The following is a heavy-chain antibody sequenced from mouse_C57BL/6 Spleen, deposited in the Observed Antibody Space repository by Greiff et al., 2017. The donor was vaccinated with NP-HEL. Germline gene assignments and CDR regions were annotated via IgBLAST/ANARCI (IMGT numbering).Heavy chain of an antibody. Sequence: QVQLQQPGAELVMPGASVKLSCKASGYTFTSYWMHWVKQRPGQGLEWIGEIDPSDSYTNYNQKFKGKATLTVDKSSSTAYMQLSSLTSEDSAVYYCAMKGTWYFDVWGTGTTVTVSS. V-gene: IGHV1-69*01. CDR2: IDPSDSYT. J-gene: IGHJ1*03. CDR3: AMKGTWYFDV. CDR1: GYTFTSYW. D-gene: IGHD3-3*01.